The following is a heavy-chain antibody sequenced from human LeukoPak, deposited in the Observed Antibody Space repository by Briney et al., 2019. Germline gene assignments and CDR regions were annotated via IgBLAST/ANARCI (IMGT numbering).Heavy chain of an antibody. J-gene: IGHJ4*02. D-gene: IGHD3-10*01. CDR2: ISDSGGRT. V-gene: IGHV3-23*01. Sequence: GGSLRLSCAASGFTFSDYVMGWVRQAPGKGLEWVSGISDSGGRTYYADSVKGRFTISRDNSKNTLYLQMNSLRAEDTAVYYCAKDSSMVRGDYDYFDYWGQGTLVTVSS. CDR3: AKDSSMVRGDYDYFDY. CDR1: GFTFSDYV.